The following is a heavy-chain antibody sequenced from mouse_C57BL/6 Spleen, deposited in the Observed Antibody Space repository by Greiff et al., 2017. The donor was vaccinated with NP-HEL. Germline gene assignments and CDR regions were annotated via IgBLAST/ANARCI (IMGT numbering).Heavy chain of an antibody. CDR1: GFTFSDYG. D-gene: IGHD1-1*01. CDR2: ISSGSSTI. J-gene: IGHJ1*03. Sequence: EVMLVESGGGLVKPGGSLKLSCAASGFTFSDYGMHWVRQAPEKGLEWVAYISSGSSTIYYADTVKGRFTISRDNAKNTLFLQMTSLRSEDTAMYYCARPYGSSYVLWYFDVWGTGTTVTVSS. CDR3: ARPYGSSYVLWYFDV. V-gene: IGHV5-17*01.